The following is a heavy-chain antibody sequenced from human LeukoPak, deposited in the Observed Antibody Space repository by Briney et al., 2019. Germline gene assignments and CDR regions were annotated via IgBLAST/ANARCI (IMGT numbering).Heavy chain of an antibody. V-gene: IGHV3-23*01. J-gene: IGHJ4*02. CDR3: AKVSGYSYGRLDY. CDR1: GFTLNNYG. D-gene: IGHD5-18*01. CDR2: FLGSGDTT. Sequence: PGGSLRLSCAASGFTLNNYGVSWVRQAPGNGLEWVSAFLGSGDTTYYVDSVKGRFTISRDNSKNTVYLQMNSLRDEDTAVYYCAKVSGYSYGRLDYWGQGTLVTVSS.